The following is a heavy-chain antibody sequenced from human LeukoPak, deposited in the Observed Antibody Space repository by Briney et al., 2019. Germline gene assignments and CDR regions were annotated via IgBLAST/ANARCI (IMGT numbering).Heavy chain of an antibody. D-gene: IGHD2-2*01. CDR2: IYYSGST. J-gene: IGHJ4*02. V-gene: IGHV4-30-4*08. Sequence: SETLSLTCTVSGGSISSGDYYWSWIRQPPGKGLEWIGYIYYSGSTYYNPSLKSRVTISVDTSKNQFSLKLSSVAAADTAVYYCARQSGCSSTSCSYYFDYWGQGTLVTVSS. CDR1: GGSISSGDYY. CDR3: ARQSGCSSTSCSYYFDY.